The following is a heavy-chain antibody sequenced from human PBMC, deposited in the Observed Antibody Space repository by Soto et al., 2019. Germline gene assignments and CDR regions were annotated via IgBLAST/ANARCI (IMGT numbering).Heavy chain of an antibody. D-gene: IGHD3-3*01. CDR3: ARGSYDFWSGYFKGVLNWFDP. CDR2: INHSGST. CDR1: GGSFSGYY. V-gene: IGHV4-34*01. Sequence: KPSETLSLTXAVYGGSFSGYYWSWIRQPPGKGLEWIGEINHSGSTNYNPSLKSRVTISVDTSKNQFSLKLSSVTAADTAVYYCARGSYDFWSGYFKGVLNWFDPWGQGTLVTVSS. J-gene: IGHJ5*02.